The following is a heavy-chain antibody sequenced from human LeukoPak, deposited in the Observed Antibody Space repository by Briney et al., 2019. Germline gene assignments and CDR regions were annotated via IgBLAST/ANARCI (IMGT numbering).Heavy chain of an antibody. J-gene: IGHJ6*03. CDR3: ARHAHVDTTIISPYYYYYMDV. Sequence: PSEALSLTCTVSGGSISSYYWSWIRQPPGKGLEWIGYIYYSGSTNYNPSLKSRVTISVDTSKNQFSLKLSSVTAADTAVYYCARHAHVDTTIISPYYYYYMDVWGKGTTVTVSS. D-gene: IGHD5-18*01. CDR1: GGSISSYY. V-gene: IGHV4-59*08. CDR2: IYYSGST.